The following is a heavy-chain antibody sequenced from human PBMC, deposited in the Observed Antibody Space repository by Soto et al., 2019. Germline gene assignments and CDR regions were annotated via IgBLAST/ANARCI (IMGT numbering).Heavy chain of an antibody. V-gene: IGHV4-34*01. D-gene: IGHD3-3*01. Sequence: SETLSLTCAVYGRSFSGYYWSWIRQPPGKGLEWIGEINHSGSTNYNPSLKSRVTISVDTSKNQFSLKLSSVTAADTAVYYCARGRYYDFWSALGWFDPWGQGTLVTVSS. J-gene: IGHJ5*02. CDR3: ARGRYYDFWSALGWFDP. CDR2: INHSGST. CDR1: GRSFSGYY.